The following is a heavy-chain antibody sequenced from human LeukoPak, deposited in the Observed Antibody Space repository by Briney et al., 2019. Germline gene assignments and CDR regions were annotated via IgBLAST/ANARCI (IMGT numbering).Heavy chain of an antibody. CDR1: GYTFTSYG. D-gene: IGHD1-14*01. CDR2: INTATGNP. CDR3: ARPTTEDYFDY. J-gene: IGHJ4*02. Sequence: GASVKVSCKASGYTFTSYGISWVRQAPGQGLEWMGWINTATGNPTYAQGFTGRFVFSLDTSVSTTYLQISGLKAEDTAVYYCARPTTEDYFDYWGQGTLVTVSS. V-gene: IGHV7-4-1*02.